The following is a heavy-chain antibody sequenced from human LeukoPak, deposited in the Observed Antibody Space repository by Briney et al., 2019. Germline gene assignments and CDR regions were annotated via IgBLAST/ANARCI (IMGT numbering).Heavy chain of an antibody. Sequence: PSETLSLTCTVSGASISPYNWNWIRQPPGKGLEWIGYIYYSGSTNYNPSLKSRVTISVDTSKNQFSLKLSSVTAADTAVYYCARIVVPAVPDYYYYGMDVWGQGTTVTVSS. V-gene: IGHV4-59*01. D-gene: IGHD2-2*01. CDR1: GASISPYN. CDR2: IYYSGST. J-gene: IGHJ6*02. CDR3: ARIVVPAVPDYYYYGMDV.